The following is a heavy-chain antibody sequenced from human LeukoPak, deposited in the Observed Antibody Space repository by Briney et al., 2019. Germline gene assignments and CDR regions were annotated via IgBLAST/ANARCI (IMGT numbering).Heavy chain of an antibody. Sequence: GGSLRLSCAASGFTFSDYYMSWIRQAPGKGLEWISYISGSDNSIYYADSMKGRFTISRDNAKNSLYLQTSSLRDEDTAVYYCARARNGYNDYWGQGTLVTVSS. V-gene: IGHV3-11*01. CDR3: ARARNGYNDY. D-gene: IGHD5-24*01. CDR2: ISGSDNSI. CDR1: GFTFSDYY. J-gene: IGHJ4*02.